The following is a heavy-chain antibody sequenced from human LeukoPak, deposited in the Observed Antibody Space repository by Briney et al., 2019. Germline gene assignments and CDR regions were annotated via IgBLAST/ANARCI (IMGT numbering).Heavy chain of an antibody. J-gene: IGHJ6*03. V-gene: IGHV1-69*05. CDR3: GLYSGYDYYYYYYMDV. Sequence: GSSVKVSCKASGGTFSSYAISWVRQAPGQGLEWMGGIIPIFGTANYAQKFQGRVTITTDESTSTAYMELSSLRSEDTAVYYCGLYSGYDYYYYYYMDVWGKGTTVTVSS. CDR2: IIPIFGTA. CDR1: GGTFSSYA. D-gene: IGHD5-12*01.